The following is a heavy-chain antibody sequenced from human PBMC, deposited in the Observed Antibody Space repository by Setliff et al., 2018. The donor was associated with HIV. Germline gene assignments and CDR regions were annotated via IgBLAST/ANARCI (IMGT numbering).Heavy chain of an antibody. Sequence: GGSVRLSCAASGFTFSSYSMNWVRQAPGKGLEWVSYISSSDNTIHYADSVRGRFTISRDNAKNSLYLQMNSLRAEDTAVYYCAKVGAWGQGTLVTVSS. CDR2: ISSSDNTI. V-gene: IGHV3-48*04. J-gene: IGHJ4*02. CDR1: GFTFSSYS. CDR3: AKVGA.